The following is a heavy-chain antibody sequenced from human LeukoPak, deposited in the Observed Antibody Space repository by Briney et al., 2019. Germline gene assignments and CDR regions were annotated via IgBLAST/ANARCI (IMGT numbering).Heavy chain of an antibody. CDR1: GYTFTGYY. J-gene: IGHJ6*02. Sequence: ALVKVSCKASGYTFTGYYMHWVRQAPGQGLEWMGWINPNSGGTNYAQKFQGRVTMTRDTSISTAYMELSRLRSDDTAVYYCARALSLSYGMDVWGQGTTVTVSS. CDR2: INPNSGGT. V-gene: IGHV1-2*02. D-gene: IGHD3-16*01. CDR3: ARALSLSYGMDV.